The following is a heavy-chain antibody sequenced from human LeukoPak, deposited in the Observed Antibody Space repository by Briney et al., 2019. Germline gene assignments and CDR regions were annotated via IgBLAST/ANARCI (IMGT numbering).Heavy chain of an antibody. Sequence: SVKVSCKASGGTFSSYAISWVRQAPGQGLEWMGRIIPIFGTANYAQKFQGRVTITTDESTSTAYMELSSLRSEDTAVYYCARVSDFWSGYNYYFDYWGQGTLVTVSS. CDR2: IIPIFGTA. D-gene: IGHD3-3*01. V-gene: IGHV1-69*05. CDR1: GGTFSSYA. CDR3: ARVSDFWSGYNYYFDY. J-gene: IGHJ4*02.